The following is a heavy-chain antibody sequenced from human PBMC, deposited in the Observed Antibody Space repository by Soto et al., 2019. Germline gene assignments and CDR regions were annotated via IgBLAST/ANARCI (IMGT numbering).Heavy chain of an antibody. Sequence: QVQLVQSGAEVKKPGASVKDSCKASGYTFTSYYMHWVRQAPGQGLEWMGIINPSGGSTSYAHKFQGRVTMTSDTSTSTVYMELSSLRSEDTAVYYCAREPIPAAGTSVDYWGQGTLVTVSS. D-gene: IGHD6-13*01. J-gene: IGHJ4*02. CDR2: INPSGGST. CDR1: GYTFTSYY. CDR3: AREPIPAAGTSVDY. V-gene: IGHV1-46*01.